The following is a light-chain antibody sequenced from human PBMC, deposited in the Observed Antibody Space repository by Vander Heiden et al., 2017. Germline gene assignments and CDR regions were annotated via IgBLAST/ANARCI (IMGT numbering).Light chain of an antibody. Sequence: DIVMTQSPDSLAVSLGERATINCKSSQSVLYSSNNKNYLAWYQQKPGQPPKLLIYWASTRESGVPDRFSGSGSGTDFTLTISSLQAEDVAVYYCQQYYSTSLTFGGGTKVXIK. CDR3: QQYYSTSLT. CDR1: QSVLYSSNNKNY. J-gene: IGKJ4*01. V-gene: IGKV4-1*01. CDR2: WAS.